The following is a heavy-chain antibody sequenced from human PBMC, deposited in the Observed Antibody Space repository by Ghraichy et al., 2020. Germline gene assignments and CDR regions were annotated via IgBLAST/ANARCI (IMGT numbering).Heavy chain of an antibody. CDR2: LSTAGNYI. D-gene: IGHD3-22*01. Sequence: GGSLRLSCAASGFTISDYSLNWLRQAPGKGLEWVSSLSTAGNYIYYADSVKGRFTISRDNAKNSLNLQMNSLRAEDMAVYYCARTYYYGSSAYYFDYWGQGTLVTVPS. CDR1: GFTISDYS. J-gene: IGHJ4*02. V-gene: IGHV3-21*01. CDR3: ARTYYYGSSAYYFDY.